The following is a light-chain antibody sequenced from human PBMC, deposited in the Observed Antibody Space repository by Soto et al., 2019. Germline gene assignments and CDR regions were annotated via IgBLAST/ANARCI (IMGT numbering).Light chain of an antibody. J-gene: IGLJ2*01. CDR3: CSYAGSSTLV. V-gene: IGLV2-23*01. CDR2: EGS. Sequence: QSVLTQPASVSGSPGQSITISCTGTSSDVGSYNLVSWYQQHPGKAPKLMIYEGSKRPSGVSNRFSGCKSGNTASLTISGLQAEDQADYYCCSYAGSSTLVFGGGTQLTVL. CDR1: SSDVGSYNL.